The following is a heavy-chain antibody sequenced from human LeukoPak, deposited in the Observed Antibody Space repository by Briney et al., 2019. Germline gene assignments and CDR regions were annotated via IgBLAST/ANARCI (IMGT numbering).Heavy chain of an antibody. CDR1: GGSISSSSYY. J-gene: IGHJ6*02. CDR2: IYYSGST. CDR3: ARVVLEYAYGMDV. D-gene: IGHD2-2*01. Sequence: SETLSLTCTVSGGSISSSSYYWGWIRQPPGKGLEWIGNIYYSGSTHYNPSLKSRVTISVDTSKNQFSLKLSSVTAADTAVYYCARVVLEYAYGMDVWGQGTTVTVSS. V-gene: IGHV4-39*07.